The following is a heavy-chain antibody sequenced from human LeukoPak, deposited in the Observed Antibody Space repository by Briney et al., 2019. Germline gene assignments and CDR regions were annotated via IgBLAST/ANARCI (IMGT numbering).Heavy chain of an antibody. V-gene: IGHV3-74*01. D-gene: IGHD3-10*01. Sequence: PGGSLRLSCAASGFMFDDYAMYWVRQAPGKGLVWVSRIKSDGSSTNYADSVKGRFTISRDNAKNTLYLQMNSLRAEDTAVYYCARGVPNWFDPWGQGTLVTVSS. CDR1: GFMFDDYA. CDR2: IKSDGSST. CDR3: ARGVPNWFDP. J-gene: IGHJ5*02.